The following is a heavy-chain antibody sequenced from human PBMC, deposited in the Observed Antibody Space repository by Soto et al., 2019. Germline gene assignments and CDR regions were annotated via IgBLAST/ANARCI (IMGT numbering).Heavy chain of an antibody. CDR2: IIPIFGTA. CDR1: GVTFSSYA. Sequence: GASVKVSFKASGVTFSSYAISWVRQAPGQGLEWMGGIIPIFGTANYAQKFQGRVTITADESTSTAYMELSSLRSEDTAVYYCASNSSPSDYWGQGTLVTVSS. J-gene: IGHJ4*02. CDR3: ASNSSPSDY. D-gene: IGHD6-13*01. V-gene: IGHV1-69*13.